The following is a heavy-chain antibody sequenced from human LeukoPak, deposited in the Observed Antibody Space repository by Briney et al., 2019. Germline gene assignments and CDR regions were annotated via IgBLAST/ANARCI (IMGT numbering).Heavy chain of an antibody. D-gene: IGHD6-13*01. CDR2: ISGSGGST. V-gene: IGHV3-23*01. CDR3: AKGQYSSSWSSEPAFDP. CDR1: GFTLSSYA. Sequence: GGSLRLSCAASGFTLSSYAMSWVRQAPGKGLEWVSAISGSGGSTYYADSVKGRFTISRDNSKNTLYLQMNSLRAEDTAVYYCAKGQYSSSWSSEPAFDPWGQGTLVTVSS. J-gene: IGHJ5*02.